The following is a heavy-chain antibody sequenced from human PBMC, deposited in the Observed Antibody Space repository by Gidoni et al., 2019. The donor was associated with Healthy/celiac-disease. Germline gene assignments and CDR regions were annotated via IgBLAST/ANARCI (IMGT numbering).Heavy chain of an antibody. CDR1: GGSISSYY. J-gene: IGHJ4*02. V-gene: IGHV4-59*01. CDR3: ARGSLVLGATATDLDY. D-gene: IGHD1-26*01. CDR2: IYYSGST. Sequence: GPGLVKPSETLSLTCTVSGGSISSYYWSWIRQPPGKGLEWIGYIYYSGSTNYNPSLKSRVTISVDTSKNQFSLKLSSVTAADTAVYYCARGSLVLGATATDLDYWGQGTLVTVSS.